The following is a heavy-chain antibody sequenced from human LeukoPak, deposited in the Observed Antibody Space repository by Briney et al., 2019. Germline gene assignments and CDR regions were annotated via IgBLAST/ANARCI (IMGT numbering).Heavy chain of an antibody. V-gene: IGHV5-51*01. Sequence: PGESLNISCTGSGYRFTDYWIGWVRQRPGKGLEWMGIIYRGDSDTIYNPSFQGQVTISADKSINTAHLQWSSLKASDTAMYYCARGAAGTTPDYYYFGLDVWGQGTTVRVSS. CDR2: IYRGDSDT. D-gene: IGHD1-7*01. CDR3: ARGAAGTTPDYYYFGLDV. CDR1: GYRFTDYW. J-gene: IGHJ6*02.